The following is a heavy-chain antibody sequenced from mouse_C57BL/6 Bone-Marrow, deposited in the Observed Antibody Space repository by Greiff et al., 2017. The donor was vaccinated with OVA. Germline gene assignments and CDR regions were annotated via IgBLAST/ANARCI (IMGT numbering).Heavy chain of an antibody. Sequence: VQLQQSGPELVKPGASVPISCKASGYTFTDYYMNWVKQSHGKSLEWIGDINPNNGGTSYNQKFKGKATLTVDKSSSTAYMELRSLTSEDSAVYYCARRGFITTVVATDYYAMDYWGQGTSVTVSS. CDR2: INPNNGGT. D-gene: IGHD1-1*01. J-gene: IGHJ4*01. CDR3: ARRGFITTVVATDYYAMDY. CDR1: GYTFTDYY. V-gene: IGHV1-26*01.